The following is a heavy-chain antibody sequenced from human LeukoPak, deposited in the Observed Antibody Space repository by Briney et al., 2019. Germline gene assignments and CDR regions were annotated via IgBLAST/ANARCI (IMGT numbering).Heavy chain of an antibody. CDR3: AKDGPRRDGYNDH. Sequence: SGGSLRLSCVASGFTFSSYPMNWVRQAPGKGLEWVAFIRYDGGNKYYADSVKGRFTISRDNSKNTLYLQMNSLRPEDTAVYYCAKDGPRRDGYNDHWGQGTLVTVSS. D-gene: IGHD5-24*01. CDR1: GFTFSSYP. CDR2: IRYDGGNK. J-gene: IGHJ4*02. V-gene: IGHV3-30*02.